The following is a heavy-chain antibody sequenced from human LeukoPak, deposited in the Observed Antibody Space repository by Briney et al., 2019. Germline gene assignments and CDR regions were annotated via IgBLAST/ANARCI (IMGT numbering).Heavy chain of an antibody. V-gene: IGHV4-31*11. J-gene: IGHJ4*02. CDR1: GCSPPVGDYY. Sequence: SQTLSLTCAVSGCSPPVGDYYGSSIRQHPGKGLEWIGYISYSGTTYYNPSLKSRVTISVDTSKNQFSLKLTSVTAADTAVYYCATLGYCSGGSCYTDCCGQGTLVTVSS. D-gene: IGHD2-15*01. CDR3: ATLGYCSGGSCYTDC. CDR2: ISYSGTT.